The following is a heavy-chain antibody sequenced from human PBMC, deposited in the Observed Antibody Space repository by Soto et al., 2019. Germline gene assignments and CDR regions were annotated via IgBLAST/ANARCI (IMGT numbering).Heavy chain of an antibody. J-gene: IGHJ4*02. CDR1: GGSFSGYY. CDR3: ARLANSSSWYYFDY. D-gene: IGHD6-13*01. CDR2: INHSGST. V-gene: IGHV4-34*01. Sequence: SETLSLTCAVYGGSFSGYYWSWIRQPPGKGLEWIGEINHSGSTNYNPSLKSRVTISVDTSKNQFSLKLSSVTAADTAVYYCARLANSSSWYYFDYWGQGTLVTVSS.